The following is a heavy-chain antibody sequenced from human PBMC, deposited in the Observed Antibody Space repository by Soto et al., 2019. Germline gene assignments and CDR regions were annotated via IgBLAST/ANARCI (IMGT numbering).Heavy chain of an antibody. Sequence: SETLSLTCTGSGGSINSDDYYWSWIRQPPGKGLEWIGHIHYSERTYYAPSLESRLTISLDMSKNQFSLRLSSVNASDTAVYYCARDRSNSPDYFDYWGQGTLVTVSS. CDR3: ARDRSNSPDYFDY. CDR1: GGSINSDDYY. CDR2: IHYSERT. J-gene: IGHJ4*02. D-gene: IGHD6-6*01. V-gene: IGHV4-30-4*01.